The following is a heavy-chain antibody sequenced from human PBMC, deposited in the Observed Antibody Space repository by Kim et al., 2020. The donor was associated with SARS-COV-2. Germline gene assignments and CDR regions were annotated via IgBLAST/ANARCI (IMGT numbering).Heavy chain of an antibody. D-gene: IGHD6-13*01. CDR2: INHSGST. CDR3: ARGRYSSRYFDY. J-gene: IGHJ4*02. Sequence: SETLSLTCAVYGGSFSGYYWSWIRQPPGKGLEWIGEINHSGSTNYNPSLKSRVTISVDTSKNQFSLKLSSVTAADTAVYYCARGRYSSRYFDYWGQGTLVTVSS. CDR1: GGSFSGYY. V-gene: IGHV4-34*01.